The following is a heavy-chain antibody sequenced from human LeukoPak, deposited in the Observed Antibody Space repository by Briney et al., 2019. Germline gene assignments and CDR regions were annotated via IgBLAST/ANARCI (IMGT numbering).Heavy chain of an antibody. Sequence: GASVKVSCKASGYTFSRNAINWVRQAPGQGLEWMGWINTKTGTPTYAQGFTGRFVFSLDISVTTAYLQLSNLKAEDTAFYYCARRSPSADAFDIWGQGTMVTVSS. CDR3: ARRSPSADAFDI. CDR2: INTKTGTP. V-gene: IGHV7-4-1*02. J-gene: IGHJ3*02. CDR1: GYTFSRNA.